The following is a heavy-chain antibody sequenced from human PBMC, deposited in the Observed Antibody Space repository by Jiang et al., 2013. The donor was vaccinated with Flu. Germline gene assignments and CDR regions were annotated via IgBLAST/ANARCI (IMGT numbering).Heavy chain of an antibody. CDR2: INPRNGST. CDR1: GYTFTNYY. D-gene: IGHD3-22*01. V-gene: IGHV1-46*01. J-gene: IGHJ5*02. Sequence: SGAEVKKSGASVKVSCKASGYTFTNYYLHWVRQAPGQGLAWIGVINPRNGSTTYAQKFQGRVSMTRDTSTTTVYVELSSRRADDTAVYYCARAYGGLYYYDNTGFDPWGQG. CDR3: ARAYGGLYYYDNTGFDP.